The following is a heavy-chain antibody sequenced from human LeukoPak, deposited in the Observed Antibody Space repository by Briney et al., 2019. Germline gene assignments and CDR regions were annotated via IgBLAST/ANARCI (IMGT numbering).Heavy chain of an antibody. CDR1: GFTFTSSA. CDR3: AAVYCSGGSCYYYGMDV. V-gene: IGHV1-58*01. D-gene: IGHD2-15*01. J-gene: IGHJ6*02. Sequence: SVNVSCKASGFTFTSSAVQWVRQARGQRLEWIGWIVVGSGNTNYAQKFQERVTITRDMSTSTAYMELSSLRSEDTAVYYCAAVYCSGGSCYYYGMDVWGQGTTVTVSS. CDR2: IVVGSGNT.